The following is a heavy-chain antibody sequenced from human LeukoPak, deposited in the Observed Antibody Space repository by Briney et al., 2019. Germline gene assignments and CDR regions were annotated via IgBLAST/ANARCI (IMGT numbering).Heavy chain of an antibody. CDR1: GFTFSSYG. CDR2: ISYDGSNK. D-gene: IGHD5-24*01. J-gene: IGHJ3*02. Sequence: GGSLRLSCAASGFTFSSYGMHWFRQAPGKGLEWVAVISYDGSNKYYADSVKGRFTISRDNSKNTLYLQMNSLRAEDTAVYYCAKDLSGGRWLQSGLFDIWGQGTMVTVSS. CDR3: AKDLSGGRWLQSGLFDI. V-gene: IGHV3-30*18.